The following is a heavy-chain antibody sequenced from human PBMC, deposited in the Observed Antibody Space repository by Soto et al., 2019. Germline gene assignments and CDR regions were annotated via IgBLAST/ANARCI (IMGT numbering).Heavy chain of an antibody. CDR1: GFTFSSYS. CDR3: ASCPPGSSWSCFVS. CDR2: ISSSSSYI. J-gene: IGHJ5*01. V-gene: IGHV3-21*01. Sequence: GWSLRLSCAASGFTFSSYSMNWVRQAPGKGLEWVSSISSSSSYIYYADSVKGRFTISRDNAKNSLYLQMNSLRAEDTAVYYCASCPPGSSWSCFVSWGQGTLVSVSX. D-gene: IGHD6-13*01.